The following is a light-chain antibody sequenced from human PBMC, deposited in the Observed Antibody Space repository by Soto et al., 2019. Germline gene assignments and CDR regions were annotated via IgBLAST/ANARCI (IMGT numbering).Light chain of an antibody. CDR1: KNDIGVYDF. V-gene: IGLV2-8*01. Sequence: QSCRSQPPSASGSPGQSVTISCTGTKNDIGVYDFVSWYQHHPGKAPRLIIYEVVQRPSGVPDRFSGSKSGNTASLTVSGLQAADEADYFCKSYAGSNTYVFGSGTKVTVL. CDR3: KSYAGSNTYV. J-gene: IGLJ1*01. CDR2: EVV.